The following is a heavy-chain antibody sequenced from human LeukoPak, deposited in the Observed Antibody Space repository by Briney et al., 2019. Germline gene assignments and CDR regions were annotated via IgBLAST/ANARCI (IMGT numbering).Heavy chain of an antibody. CDR1: XFTFSDYY. CDR3: AKDSCSSTSCYWDY. CDR2: ISSSGSTI. Sequence: GGSLXXXXXAXXFTFSDYYXSWIRQAPGKGLEWVSYISSSGSTIYYADSVKGRFTISRDNSKNTLYLQMNSLRAEDTAVYYCAKDSCSSTSCYWDYWGQGTLVTVSS. D-gene: IGHD2-2*01. J-gene: IGHJ4*02. V-gene: IGHV3-11*01.